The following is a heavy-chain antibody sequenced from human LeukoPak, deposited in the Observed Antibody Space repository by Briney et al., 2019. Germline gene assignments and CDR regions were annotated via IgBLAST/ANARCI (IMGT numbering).Heavy chain of an antibody. J-gene: IGHJ4*02. CDR1: GYTFTGYY. D-gene: IGHD2-15*01. Sequence: ASVKVSCKASGYTFTGYYMHWVRQAPGQGLEWMGRINPNSGGTNYAQKFQGRVTMTRDTFISTAYMELSRLRSDDTAVYYCASGTYCSGGSCYPDFDYWGQGTLVTVSS. V-gene: IGHV1-2*06. CDR3: ASGTYCSGGSCYPDFDY. CDR2: INPNSGGT.